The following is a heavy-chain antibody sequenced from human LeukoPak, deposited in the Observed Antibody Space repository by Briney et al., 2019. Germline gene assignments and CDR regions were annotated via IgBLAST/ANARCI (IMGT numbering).Heavy chain of an antibody. Sequence: PGGSLRLSCAASGFTFSVSVMNWVRQAPGKGLEWVSGVSSSGSNTYYAESVKGRLTISRDNHKNTVHLQMNSLRVEDTAMYYCAKEGGYASSWIWGQGILVTVSS. D-gene: IGHD6-13*01. CDR1: GFTFSVSV. V-gene: IGHV3-23*05. CDR3: AKEGGYASSWI. J-gene: IGHJ4*02. CDR2: VSSSGSNT.